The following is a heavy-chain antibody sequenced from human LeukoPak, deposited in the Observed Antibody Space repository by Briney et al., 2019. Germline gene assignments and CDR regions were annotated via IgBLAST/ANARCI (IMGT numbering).Heavy chain of an antibody. Sequence: QAGGSLRLSCAASGFSVSSNYMTWVRQAPGKGLEWVSAVYSAGNTFYADSVKARFTISRDKSKNTLYLQMDRLTAEDTAVYYCAREKYNDSGPDAYDVWGQGTLVFASS. V-gene: IGHV3-53*01. CDR2: VYSAGNT. CDR3: AREKYNDSGPDAYDV. J-gene: IGHJ3*01. CDR1: GFSVSSNY. D-gene: IGHD3-22*01.